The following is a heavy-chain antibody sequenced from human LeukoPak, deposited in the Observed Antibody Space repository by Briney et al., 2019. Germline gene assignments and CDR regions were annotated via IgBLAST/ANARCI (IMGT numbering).Heavy chain of an antibody. CDR3: AVGDYQGAFDI. Sequence: KSSETLSLTCAVYGGSFSGYYWSWIRQPPGKGLEWIGEINHSGSTNYNPSLKSRVTISVGTSKNQFSLKLSSVTAADTAVYYCAVGDYQGAFDIWGQGTMVTVSS. J-gene: IGHJ3*02. V-gene: IGHV4-34*01. CDR2: INHSGST. CDR1: GGSFSGYY. D-gene: IGHD4-17*01.